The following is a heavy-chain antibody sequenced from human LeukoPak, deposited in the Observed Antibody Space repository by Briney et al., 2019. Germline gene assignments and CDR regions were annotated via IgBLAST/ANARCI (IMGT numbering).Heavy chain of an antibody. J-gene: IGHJ4*02. Sequence: GGSLRLSCAASGFTFSSYAMSWVRQAPGKGLKWVSTINDNGDGTYYADSVKGRFTISRDNSKNTLYLQMNSLRAEDTAVYYCAKARSSSWSDYWGQGTLVTVSS. CDR3: AKARSSSWSDY. CDR2: INDNGDGT. CDR1: GFTFSSYA. V-gene: IGHV3-23*01. D-gene: IGHD6-13*01.